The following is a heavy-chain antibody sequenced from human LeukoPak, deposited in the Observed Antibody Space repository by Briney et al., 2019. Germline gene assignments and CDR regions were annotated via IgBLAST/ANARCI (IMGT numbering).Heavy chain of an antibody. CDR1: GGSFSGYY. CDR3: ARGLAARRRGFDY. Sequence: KPSETLSLTCAVYGGSFSGYYWSWIRQPPGKGLEWIGEINHSGSTNYNPSLRSRVTISVDTSKNQFSLKLSSVTAADTAVYYCARGLAARRRGFDYWGQGTLSPSPQ. J-gene: IGHJ4*02. V-gene: IGHV4-34*01. CDR2: INHSGST. D-gene: IGHD6-6*01.